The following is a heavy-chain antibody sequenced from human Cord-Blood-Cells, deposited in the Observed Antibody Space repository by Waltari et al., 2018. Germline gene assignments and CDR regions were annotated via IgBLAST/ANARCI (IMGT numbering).Heavy chain of an antibody. CDR3: ARDGRSGSYSDY. Sequence: EVQLVESGGGLVQPGGSLRLSCAASGFTFSSYWMRWVPQAPGKGLEWVANIKQDGSEKYYVDSVKGRFTISRDNAKNSLYLQMNSLRAEDTAVYYCARDGRSGSYSDYWGQGTLVTVSS. J-gene: IGHJ4*02. CDR2: IKQDGSEK. V-gene: IGHV3-7*01. D-gene: IGHD1-26*01. CDR1: GFTFSSYW.